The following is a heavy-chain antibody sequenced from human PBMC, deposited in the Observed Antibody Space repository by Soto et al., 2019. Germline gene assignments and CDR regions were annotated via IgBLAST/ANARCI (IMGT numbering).Heavy chain of an antibody. D-gene: IGHD1-1*01. J-gene: IGHJ6*02. CDR2: IVVGSGNT. V-gene: IGHV1-58*01. Sequence: ASVKVSCKASGFTFTSSAVRWVRQARGQRLEWIGWIVVGSGNTNYAQKFQERVTITRDMSTSTAYMELSSLRSEDTAVYYCAAGVELEGYGMDVWGQGTTVTVSS. CDR1: GFTFTSSA. CDR3: AAGVELEGYGMDV.